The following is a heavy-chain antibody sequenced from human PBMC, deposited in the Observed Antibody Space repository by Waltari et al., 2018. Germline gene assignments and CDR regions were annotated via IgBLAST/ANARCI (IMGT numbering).Heavy chain of an antibody. Sequence: QVQLLQSGAEVKKPWSSVKVSCKASGGTFSSYAISWVRQAPGQGLEGMGRRYAGLSQASEAQKVQGRVSIAAVKSTSTSYMKLSGLRSGDTAGDYGASYDGAGIRKNWFDPWGQGTLVTVSS. V-gene: IGHV1-69*06. CDR1: GGTFSSYA. D-gene: IGHD3-10*01. CDR2: RYAGLSQA. J-gene: IGHJ5*02. CDR3: ASYDGAGIRKNWFDP.